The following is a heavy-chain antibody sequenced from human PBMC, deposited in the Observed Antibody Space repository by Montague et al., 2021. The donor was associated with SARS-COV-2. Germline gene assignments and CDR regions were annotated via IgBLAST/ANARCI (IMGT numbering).Heavy chain of an antibody. Sequence: SETLSLTCAVHGGSFSTYSWNWIRQPPGKGLECIGEIHHGGSTNXNPSLKSRVTISADTSKNQFSLKLTSVAAADTAVYYCARLGDGVVPSPILGVGPYYSYDYMDVWGRGTTVTVSS. CDR3: ARLGDGVVPSPILGVGPYYSYDYMDV. V-gene: IGHV4-34*01. CDR1: GGSFSTYS. CDR2: IHHGGST. D-gene: IGHD2-2*02. J-gene: IGHJ6*03.